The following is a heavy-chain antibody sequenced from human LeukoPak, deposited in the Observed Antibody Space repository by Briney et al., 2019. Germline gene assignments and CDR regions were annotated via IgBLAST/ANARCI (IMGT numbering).Heavy chain of an antibody. CDR1: GFSFSLYG. Sequence: PGGSLGLSCAASGFSFSLYGMHWVRQAPGKGLEWLSFIGNDGTKHYADSVKGRFTISRDNSKNTLYLQMNSLRAEDTAVYYCAKGPYYYDSSGYYYWGQGTLVTVSS. D-gene: IGHD3-22*01. J-gene: IGHJ4*02. CDR3: AKGPYYYDSSGYYY. V-gene: IGHV3-30*02. CDR2: IGNDGTK.